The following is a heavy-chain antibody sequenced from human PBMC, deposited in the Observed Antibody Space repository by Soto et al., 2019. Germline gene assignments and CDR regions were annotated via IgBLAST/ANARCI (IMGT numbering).Heavy chain of an antibody. CDR2: ISYDGSNK. CDR1: GFTFSSYG. Sequence: PGGSLRLSCAASGFTFSSYGMHWVRQAPGKGLEWVAVISYDGSNKYYADSLKGRFTVSRDNSKNTLYLQMSSLRAEDTAVYYCARMAAITMIVGTFDYWGQGTLVTVSS. J-gene: IGHJ4*02. CDR3: ARMAAITMIVGTFDY. D-gene: IGHD3-22*01. V-gene: IGHV3-30*03.